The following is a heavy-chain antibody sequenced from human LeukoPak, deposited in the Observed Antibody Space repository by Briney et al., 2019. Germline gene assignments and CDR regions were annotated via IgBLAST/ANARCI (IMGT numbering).Heavy chain of an antibody. CDR3: AKYAVRGVITYLIY. D-gene: IGHD3-10*01. CDR2: ISGSGGST. V-gene: IGHV3-23*01. Sequence: GGSLRLSCAASGFTFSSYAMSWVRQAPGKGLEWVSAISGSGGSTYYADSVKGRFTISRDNSKNTLYLQMNSLGAEDTAVYYCAKYAVRGVITYLIYWGQGTLVTVSS. CDR1: GFTFSSYA. J-gene: IGHJ4*02.